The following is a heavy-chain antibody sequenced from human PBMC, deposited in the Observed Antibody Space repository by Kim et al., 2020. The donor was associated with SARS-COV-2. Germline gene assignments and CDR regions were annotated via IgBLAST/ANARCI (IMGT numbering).Heavy chain of an antibody. V-gene: IGHV3-11*05. CDR1: GFTFSDYY. J-gene: IGHJ6*02. Sequence: GGSLRLSCAASGFTFSDYYMSWIRQAPGKGLEWVSYINSSSSYTNYADSVKGRFTISRDNAKNSLYLQMNSLRAEDTAVYYCARVGYDYVWGSYRDYCYDYGMDVWGQETTVTVS. D-gene: IGHD3-16*02. CDR2: INSSSSYT. CDR3: ARVGYDYVWGSYRDYCYDYGMDV.